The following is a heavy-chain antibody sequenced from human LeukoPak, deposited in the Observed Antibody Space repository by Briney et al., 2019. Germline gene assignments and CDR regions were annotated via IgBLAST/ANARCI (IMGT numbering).Heavy chain of an antibody. CDR2: IYTSWST. J-gene: IGHJ4*02. D-gene: IGHD3-3*01. CDR3: ARGRFLEWL. CDR1: GGSISSGSDY. Sequence: PSETLALTCTVSGGSISSGSDYWSWIRQPAGKGLEWIGLIYTSWSTNYNPSLKSRVTISVDTSKNQFSMKLSSVTAADTAVYYCARGRFLEWLWGQGTLVTVSS. V-gene: IGHV4-61*02.